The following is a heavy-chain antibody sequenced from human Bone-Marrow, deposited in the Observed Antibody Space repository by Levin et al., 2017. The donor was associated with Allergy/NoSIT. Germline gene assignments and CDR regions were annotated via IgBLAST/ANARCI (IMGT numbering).Heavy chain of an antibody. CDR3: ARGRGYSNY. D-gene: IGHD5-18*01. J-gene: IGHJ4*02. CDR1: GGSFSGYY. V-gene: IGHV4-34*01. CDR2: INHSGST. Sequence: SQTLSLTCAVYGGSFSGYYWSWIRQPPGKGLEWIGEINHSGSTNYNPSLKSRVTISVDTSKNQFSLKLSSVTAADTAVYYCARGRGYSNYWGQGTLVTVSS.